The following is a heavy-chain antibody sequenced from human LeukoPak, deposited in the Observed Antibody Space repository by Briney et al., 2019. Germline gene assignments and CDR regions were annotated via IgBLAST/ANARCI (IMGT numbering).Heavy chain of an antibody. Sequence: ASVKVSCKASGYTFSSYGISWVRQAPGQGLDWMGWISANNGNTNYAQKFQGRVTITRDTSASTAYMELSSLRSEDTAVYYCASPDFGYCSGGSCFNYYYGMDVWGQGTTVTVSS. CDR1: GYTFSSYG. V-gene: IGHV1-18*01. CDR2: ISANNGNT. CDR3: ASPDFGYCSGGSCFNYYYGMDV. J-gene: IGHJ6*02. D-gene: IGHD2-15*01.